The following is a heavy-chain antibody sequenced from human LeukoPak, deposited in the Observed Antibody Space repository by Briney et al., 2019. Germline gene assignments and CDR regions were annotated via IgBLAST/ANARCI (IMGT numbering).Heavy chain of an antibody. V-gene: IGHV3-30-3*01. D-gene: IGHD2-2*01. CDR3: ARDPMYCSSTSCYYYYGMDV. CDR2: ISYDGSNK. Sequence: GRSLRLSCAASGFTFSSYAMHRVRQAPGKGLEWVAVISYDGSNKYYADSVKGRFTISRDNSKNTLYLQMNSLRAEDTAVYYCARDPMYCSSTSCYYYYGMDVWGQGTTVTVSS. J-gene: IGHJ6*02. CDR1: GFTFSSYA.